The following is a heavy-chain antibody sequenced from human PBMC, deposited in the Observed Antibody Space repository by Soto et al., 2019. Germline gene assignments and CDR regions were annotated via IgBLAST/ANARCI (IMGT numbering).Heavy chain of an antibody. CDR3: AKGTGTTTYYYYGMDV. Sequence: HPGGSLRLSCAASGFTFSSYAMSWVRQAPGKGLEWVSAISGSGGSTYYADSVKGRFTISRDNSKNTLYLQMNSLRAEDTAVYHCAKGTGTTTYYYYGMDVWGQGTTVTVSS. V-gene: IGHV3-23*01. J-gene: IGHJ6*02. CDR2: ISGSGGST. D-gene: IGHD1-7*01. CDR1: GFTFSSYA.